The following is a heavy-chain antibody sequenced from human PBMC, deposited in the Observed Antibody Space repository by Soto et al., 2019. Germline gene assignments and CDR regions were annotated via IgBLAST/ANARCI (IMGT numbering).Heavy chain of an antibody. Sequence: EVQLVESGGGLVQPGGSLRLSCAASGFTFSSFWMTWVRQAPGMGLEWVANIKQDGREKNYVESVKGRFTISRDNAKSSLYLQMNSLSVEDTALYYCVNTANVGNPYYFDYWGQGILVTVSS. CDR3: VNTANVGNPYYFDY. J-gene: IGHJ4*02. CDR1: GFTFSSFW. D-gene: IGHD1-1*01. CDR2: IKQDGREK. V-gene: IGHV3-7*03.